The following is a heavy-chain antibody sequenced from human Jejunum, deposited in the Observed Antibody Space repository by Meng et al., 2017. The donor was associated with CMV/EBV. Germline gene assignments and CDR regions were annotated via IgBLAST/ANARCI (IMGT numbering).Heavy chain of an antibody. CDR2: FSGSSTYS. J-gene: IGHJ6*02. D-gene: IGHD2-2*01. Sequence: SSYGMNWVRQAPGKGLEWVSSFSGSSTYSYYADSVKGRFTISRDNAKNSLYLQMNGLRAEDTALYYCARDNLRSTSWQGDYAMDVWGQGTTVTVSS. V-gene: IGHV3-21*01. CDR1: SSYG. CDR3: ARDNLRSTSWQGDYAMDV.